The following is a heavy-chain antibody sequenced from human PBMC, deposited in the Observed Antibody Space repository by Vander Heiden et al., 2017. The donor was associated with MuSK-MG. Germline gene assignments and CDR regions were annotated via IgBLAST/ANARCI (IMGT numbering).Heavy chain of an antibody. Sequence: EVQLVESGGGLVQPGGSLRLSCAASGFIVDTNYMSWVRQAPGKGPEWVSALYSGGTTYYADSVRGRFTISRDISKNTLYLQMNYLRPEDTAFYYCARAVTTSTIWDYWGQGTLVTVSS. V-gene: IGHV3-53*04. CDR3: ARAVTTSTIWDY. CDR2: LYSGGTT. J-gene: IGHJ4*02. CDR1: GFIVDTNY. D-gene: IGHD1-1*01.